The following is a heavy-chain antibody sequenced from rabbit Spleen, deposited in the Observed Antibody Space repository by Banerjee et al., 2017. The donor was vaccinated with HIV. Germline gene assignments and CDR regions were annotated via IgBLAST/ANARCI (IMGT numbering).Heavy chain of an antibody. CDR1: GIDFSNYNF. J-gene: IGHJ6*01. Sequence: QEQLEESGGGLVQPGASLTLTCKASGIDFSNYNFVCWVRQAPGKGLEWIATIDVGSSGSTWYASWAKGRFTISKGSSTTVTLQMTSLTAADTATYFCARSTYGYDDYGDLYYAAMDLWGPGTLVTVS. D-gene: IGHD2-1*01. CDR2: IDVGSSGST. V-gene: IGHV1S45*01. CDR3: ARSTYGYDDYGDLYYAAMDL.